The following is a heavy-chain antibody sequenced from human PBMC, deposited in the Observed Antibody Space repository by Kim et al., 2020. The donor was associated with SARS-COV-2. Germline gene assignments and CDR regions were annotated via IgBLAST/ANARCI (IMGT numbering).Heavy chain of an antibody. Sequence: GGSLRLSCAASGFTFSSYAMHWVRQAPGKGLEWVAVISYDGSNKYYADSVKGRFTISRDNSKNTLYLQMNSLRAEDTAVYYCASPPNYGDYGFGAFDIWGQGTMVTVSS. V-gene: IGHV3-30*04. J-gene: IGHJ3*02. CDR1: GFTFSSYA. CDR3: ASPPNYGDYGFGAFDI. CDR2: ISYDGSNK. D-gene: IGHD4-17*01.